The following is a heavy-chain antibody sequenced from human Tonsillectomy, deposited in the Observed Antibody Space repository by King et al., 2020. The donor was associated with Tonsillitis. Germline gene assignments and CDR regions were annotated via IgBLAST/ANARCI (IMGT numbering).Heavy chain of an antibody. Sequence: VQLVESGGGVVQPGRSLRLSCAASGFTFRSYGMHWVRQAPGKGLEWVTVLSYDGRTKYYADSVMGRFTISRDNSKNTLYLQMNFLRAEDTAVYYCARDPDYGGKSGFDYWGQGTLVTVSS. D-gene: IGHD4-23*01. CDR1: GFTFRSYG. J-gene: IGHJ4*02. CDR3: ARDPDYGGKSGFDY. V-gene: IGHV3-33*05. CDR2: LSYDGRTK.